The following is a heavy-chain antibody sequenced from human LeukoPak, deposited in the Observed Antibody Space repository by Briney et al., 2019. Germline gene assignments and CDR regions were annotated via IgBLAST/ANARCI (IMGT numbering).Heavy chain of an antibody. CDR2: IQYDGSNK. CDR3: AKDSPSWHY. J-gene: IGHJ4*02. Sequence: GGSLRLSCAASGFAFSSYGFHWVRQAPGKGLEWVAFIQYDGSNKYYADSVKGRFTISRDNSKNTVYLQMDGLRVEDTAVFYCAKDSPSWHYWGQGTLVTVSS. V-gene: IGHV3-30*02. CDR1: GFAFSSYG.